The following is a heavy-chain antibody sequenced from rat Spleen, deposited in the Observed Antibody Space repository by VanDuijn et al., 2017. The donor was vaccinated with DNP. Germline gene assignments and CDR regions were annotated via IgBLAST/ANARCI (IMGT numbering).Heavy chain of an antibody. CDR3: ARWNIGTTTLDY. CDR2: INSAGST. CDR1: GYSITSSYR. J-gene: IGHJ2*01. D-gene: IGHD1-5*01. V-gene: IGHV3-3*01. Sequence: EVQLQESGPGLVKPSQSLSLTCSVTGYSITSSYRWNWIRKFPGNKLEWMGSINSAGSTKYNPSLKSRISITRDTSKNQLFLQLSSVTTEDTATYYCARWNIGTTTLDYWGQGVMVTVSS.